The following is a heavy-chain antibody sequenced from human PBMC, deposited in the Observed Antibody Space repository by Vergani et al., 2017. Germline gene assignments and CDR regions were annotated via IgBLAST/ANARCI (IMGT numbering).Heavy chain of an antibody. CDR1: GFPFSDYG. V-gene: IGHV3-30*18. D-gene: IGHD1-1*01. CDR2: ISYDGNKK. J-gene: IGHJ4*02. Sequence: QVQLVESGGGEVQPGRSLRLSCSAAGFPFSDYGVHWVRQAPGKGLEWVSVISYDGNKKNYADSVKGRFTISRDNSKNAVYLEMTSLRVEDTALYYCAKFPLNITTPDRGDFWGQGSLVTVSS. CDR3: AKFPLNITTPDRGDF.